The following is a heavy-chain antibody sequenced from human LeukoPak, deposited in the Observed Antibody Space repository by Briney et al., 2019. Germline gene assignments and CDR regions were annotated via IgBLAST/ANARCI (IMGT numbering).Heavy chain of an antibody. J-gene: IGHJ4*02. CDR2: IYDSGST. CDR3: ARSHDHLWGNYPDY. CDR1: GGSIRSSYYY. Sequence: SETLSLTCTVSGGSIRSSYYYWGWIRQPPGKGLEWIGSIYDSGSTYYNPSLKSRVTISVDTSKNQFSLRLNSVTAADTAMYYCARSHDHLWGNYPDYWGQGTLVTVSS. V-gene: IGHV4-39*07. D-gene: IGHD3-16*02.